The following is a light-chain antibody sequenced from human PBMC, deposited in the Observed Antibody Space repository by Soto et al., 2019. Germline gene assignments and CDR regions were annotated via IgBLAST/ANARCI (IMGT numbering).Light chain of an antibody. Sequence: SVLTQSPGTLSLSPGERATLSCRASESITANYLAWYQQKRGQAPRLLIFGASSRATGVPDRFSGSGSGTHFTLTISRLEPEDFAVYYCQHYGTSYSFGQGTKLEIK. CDR3: QHYGTSYS. J-gene: IGKJ2*03. V-gene: IGKV3-20*01. CDR2: GAS. CDR1: ESITANY.